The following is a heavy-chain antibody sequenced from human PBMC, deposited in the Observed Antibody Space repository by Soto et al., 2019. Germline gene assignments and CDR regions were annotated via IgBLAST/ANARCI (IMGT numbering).Heavy chain of an antibody. CDR2: IYSIGPK. V-gene: IGHV3-53*01. CDR1: GFTISNNY. CDR3: ARAPHTEWELLPGAFDV. D-gene: IGHD1-26*01. J-gene: IGHJ3*01. Sequence: PXVSLSVSCAASGFTISNNYMNWVRQAPGKGLEWVSVIYSIGPKYYADSVKGRFTISRDNSKNTLYLQMNSLRVDDTAVYYCARAPHTEWELLPGAFDVWGLGTMVTVSS.